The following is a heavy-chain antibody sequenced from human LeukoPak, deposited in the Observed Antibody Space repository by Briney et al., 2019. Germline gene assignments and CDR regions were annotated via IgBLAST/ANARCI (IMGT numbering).Heavy chain of an antibody. CDR1: GYTFTSYA. Sequence: ASVKVSCKASGYTFTSYAMNWVQQAPGQGLEWMGWINTNTGNPTYAQGFTGRFVFSLDTSVSTAYLQISSLKAEDTAVYYCAREGYSYGYGVWFDPWGQGTLVTVSS. V-gene: IGHV7-4-1*02. D-gene: IGHD5-18*01. CDR2: INTNTGNP. CDR3: AREGYSYGYGVWFDP. J-gene: IGHJ5*02.